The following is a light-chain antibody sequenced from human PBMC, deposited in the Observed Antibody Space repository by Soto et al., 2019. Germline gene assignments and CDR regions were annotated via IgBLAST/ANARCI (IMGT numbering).Light chain of an antibody. CDR2: EVS. CDR1: SSDVGSYNL. V-gene: IGLV2-23*02. Sequence: QSALTQPASVSGSPGQSITISCTGTSSDVGSYNLVSWYQHHPGKAPKLIIYEVSKRPSGVSNRFSGSKSGNTASLAISGLQAEDEADYYCCSYAASSTLVFGTGTKVTVL. J-gene: IGLJ1*01. CDR3: CSYAASSTLV.